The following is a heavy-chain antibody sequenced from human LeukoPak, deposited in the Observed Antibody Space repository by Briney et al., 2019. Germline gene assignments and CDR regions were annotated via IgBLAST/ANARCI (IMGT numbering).Heavy chain of an antibody. CDR3: ARDSGYDFHFDY. V-gene: IGHV3-21*01. CDR2: ISSSSSYI. D-gene: IGHD5-12*01. Sequence: GGSLRLSCAASGFTFSSYSMNWVRQAPGKGLEWVSSISSSSSYIYYADSVRGRFTISRDNAKNSLYLQMNSLRAEDTAVYYCARDSGYDFHFDYWGQGTLVTVSS. J-gene: IGHJ4*02. CDR1: GFTFSSYS.